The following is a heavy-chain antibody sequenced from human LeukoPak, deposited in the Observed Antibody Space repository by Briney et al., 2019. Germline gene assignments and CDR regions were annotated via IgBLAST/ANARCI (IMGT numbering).Heavy chain of an antibody. D-gene: IGHD6-13*01. CDR3: ARRTGRVAAAGNWFDP. CDR1: GGSFSGYY. CDR2: INHSGST. V-gene: IGHV4-34*01. Sequence: SETLSLTCAVYGGSFSGYYWSWIRQPPGKGLEWIGEINHSGSTNYNPSLKSRVTISVDTSKNQFSLKLSSVTAADTAVYYCARRTGRVAAAGNWFDPWGQGTLVTVSS. J-gene: IGHJ5*02.